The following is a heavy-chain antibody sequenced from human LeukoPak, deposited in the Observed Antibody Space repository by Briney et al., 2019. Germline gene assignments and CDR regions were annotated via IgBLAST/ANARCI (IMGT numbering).Heavy chain of an antibody. CDR1: GGSIKYNY. Sequence: SETLSLTCTVSGGSIKYNYWSWIRQPPGKGLEWIGCVYYGGDAYYNPSLKSRVTISADLSKNQFSLSLISVTAADTALYYCARLFSRGWPYYYGLGAWGQGTTVTVSS. J-gene: IGHJ6*02. CDR3: ARLFSRGWPYYYGLGA. CDR2: VYYGGDA. D-gene: IGHD6-19*01. V-gene: IGHV4-59*04.